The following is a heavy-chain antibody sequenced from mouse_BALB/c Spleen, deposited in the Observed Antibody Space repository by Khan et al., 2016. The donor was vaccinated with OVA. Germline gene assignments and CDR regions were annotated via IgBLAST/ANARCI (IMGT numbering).Heavy chain of an antibody. CDR1: GYTFTNYR. D-gene: IGHD1-3*01. CDR2: INTFTGEP. Sequence: QIQLVQSGPELKKPGETVKLSCKASGYTFTNYRMNWMKQAPEKGLKWMGWINTFTGEPTYGDDFKGRFAFSLETSANTAYLQINNLRNEDLATYFCARETSYWYFDVWGAGTTVTVSS. J-gene: IGHJ1*01. V-gene: IGHV9-1*02. CDR3: ARETSYWYFDV.